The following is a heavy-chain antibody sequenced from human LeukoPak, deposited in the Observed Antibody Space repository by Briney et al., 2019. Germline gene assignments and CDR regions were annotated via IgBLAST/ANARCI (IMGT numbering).Heavy chain of an antibody. D-gene: IGHD3-16*01. J-gene: IGHJ4*02. Sequence: SGPTLVKPTQTLTLTCTFSGFSLSTSGMGVGWIRQPPGKALEWLALIYWDDDKRYSPSLKSRLTITKDTSKDQVVLTMTNMDPVDTATYYCAHRLPDAAGGAFDSWGQGTLVTVSS. CDR1: GFSLSTSGMG. CDR3: AHRLPDAAGGAFDS. CDR2: IYWDDDK. V-gene: IGHV2-5*02.